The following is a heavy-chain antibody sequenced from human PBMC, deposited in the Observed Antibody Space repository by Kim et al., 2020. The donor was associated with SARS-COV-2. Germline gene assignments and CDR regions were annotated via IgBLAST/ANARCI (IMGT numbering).Heavy chain of an antibody. Sequence: SVKVSCKASGGTFSSYAISWVRQAPGQGLEWMGGIIPIFGTANYAQKFQGRVTITADESTSTAYMELSSLRSEDTAVYYCARVGSLDWVTDDYWGQGTLVTVSS. CDR1: GGTFSSYA. V-gene: IGHV1-69*13. J-gene: IGHJ4*02. D-gene: IGHD2-21*02. CDR3: ARVGSLDWVTDDY. CDR2: IIPIFGTA.